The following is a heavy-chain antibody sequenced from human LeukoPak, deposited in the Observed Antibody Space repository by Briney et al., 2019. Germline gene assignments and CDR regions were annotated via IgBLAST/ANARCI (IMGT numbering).Heavy chain of an antibody. J-gene: IGHJ4*02. D-gene: IGHD6-19*01. V-gene: IGHV3-30-3*01. CDR2: ISYDGSNK. Sequence: GRSLRLSCAASGFTFSSYAMHWVRQAPGKGLEWVAVISYDGSNKYYADSVKGRLTISRDNSKNTLYLQMNSLRAEDTAVYYCARVYGRFDSSGWYGYWGQGTLVTVSS. CDR3: ARVYGRFDSSGWYGY. CDR1: GFTFSSYA.